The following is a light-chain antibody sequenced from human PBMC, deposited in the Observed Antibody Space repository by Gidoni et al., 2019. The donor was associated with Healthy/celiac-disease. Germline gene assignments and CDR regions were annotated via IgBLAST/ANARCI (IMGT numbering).Light chain of an antibody. CDR2: GAS. J-gene: IGKJ1*01. V-gene: IGKV3-15*01. CDR1: QSISSN. Sequence: EIVMTQSPATLSVSPGERSTISCRASQSISSNLAWYQQKPGQAPRLLIYGASTRATGIPARFSGSGSGTEFTLTISSLQSEDFAVYYCQQYNNFPLTFGQGTQVEIK. CDR3: QQYNNFPLT.